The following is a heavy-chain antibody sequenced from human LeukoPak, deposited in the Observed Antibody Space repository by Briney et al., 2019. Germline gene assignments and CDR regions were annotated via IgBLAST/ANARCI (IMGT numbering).Heavy chain of an antibody. CDR3: ARCQTTVTLLTYYYGMDV. D-gene: IGHD4-17*01. CDR1: HGSISTSNYY. V-gene: IGHV4-39*01. CDR2: IFYSGNT. Sequence: PSETLSLTCTVSHGSISTSNYYWGWIRQPPGKGLEWIGNIFYSGNTYYNPSLKSRVTISVDTSKNQFSLKLSSVTAADTAVYYCARCQTTVTLLTYYYGMDVWGRGTTVTVSS. J-gene: IGHJ6*02.